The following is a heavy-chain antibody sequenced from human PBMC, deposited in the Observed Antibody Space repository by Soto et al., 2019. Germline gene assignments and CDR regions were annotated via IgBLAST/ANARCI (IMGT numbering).Heavy chain of an antibody. D-gene: IGHD3-22*01. Sequence: QVRLVQSGAEVKKAGSSVKVSCKASGGTFSSYGISWVRQAPGQGLEWMGGIIPMFATPHYAQKFQGRVSITADESASTAYMQLSSLTSEDTAVYYCARERHYYDRSGDPIYYYHGLDVWGQGTTVTVSS. J-gene: IGHJ6*02. CDR3: ARERHYYDRSGDPIYYYHGLDV. CDR1: GGTFSSYG. V-gene: IGHV1-69*01. CDR2: IIPMFATP.